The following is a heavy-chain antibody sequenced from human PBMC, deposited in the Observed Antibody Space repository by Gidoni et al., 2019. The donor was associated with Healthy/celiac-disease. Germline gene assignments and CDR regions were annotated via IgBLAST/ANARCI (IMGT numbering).Heavy chain of an antibody. V-gene: IGHV4-4*02. D-gene: IGHD5-12*01. CDR1: GGSISSSNW. J-gene: IGHJ4*02. Sequence: QVQLQESGPGLVKPSGTLSLTCAVSGGSISSSNWWSWVRQPPGKGLEWIGEIYHSGSTNYNPSLKSRVTISVDKSKNQFSLKLSSVTAADTAVYYCALSGYDSSPARYFDYWGQGTLVTVSS. CDR2: IYHSGST. CDR3: ALSGYDSSPARYFDY.